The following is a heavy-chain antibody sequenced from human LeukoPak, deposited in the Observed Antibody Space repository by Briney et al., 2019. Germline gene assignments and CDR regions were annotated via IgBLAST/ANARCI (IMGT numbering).Heavy chain of an antibody. D-gene: IGHD6-19*01. CDR3: AKEQWLGRSYYGMDV. Sequence: GGSLRLSCAASGFTFSTYAMSWVRQAPGKGLEWVSTISGNGGTTYYADSVKGRFTTSRDNSKNTMYLLMNSLRAEDTAIYYCAKEQWLGRSYYGMDVWGQGTTVTVSS. CDR2: ISGNGGTT. J-gene: IGHJ6*02. CDR1: GFTFSTYA. V-gene: IGHV3-23*01.